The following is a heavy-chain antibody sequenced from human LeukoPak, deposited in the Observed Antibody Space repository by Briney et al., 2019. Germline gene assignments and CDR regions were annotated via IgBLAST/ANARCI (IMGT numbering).Heavy chain of an antibody. CDR3: AKVTRELSAFDI. CDR2: ISGSGGST. D-gene: IGHD1-26*01. J-gene: IGHJ3*02. Sequence: TGGSLRLSCAASGFTFSDYALGWVRQAPGKGLEWVSAISGSGGSTYYADSVKGRFTISRDNSKNTLYLQMNSLRAEDTAVYYCAKVTRELSAFDIWGQGTMVTVSS. CDR1: GFTFSDYA. V-gene: IGHV3-23*01.